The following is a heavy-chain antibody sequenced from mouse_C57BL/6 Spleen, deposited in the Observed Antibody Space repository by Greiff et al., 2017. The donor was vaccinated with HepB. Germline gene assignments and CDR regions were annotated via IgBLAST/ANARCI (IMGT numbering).Heavy chain of an antibody. J-gene: IGHJ1*03. V-gene: IGHV14-1*01. Sequence: EVKLQESGAELVRPGASVKLSCTASGFNIKDYYMHWVKQRPEQGLEWIGRIDPEDGDTEYAPKFQGKATMTADTSSNTAYLQLSSLTSEDTAVYYCTSYYYGSSLRYFDVWGTGTTVTVSS. CDR2: IDPEDGDT. D-gene: IGHD1-1*01. CDR3: TSYYYGSSLRYFDV. CDR1: GFNIKDYY.